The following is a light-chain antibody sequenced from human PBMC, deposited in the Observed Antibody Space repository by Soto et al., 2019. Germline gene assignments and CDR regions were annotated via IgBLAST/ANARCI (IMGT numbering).Light chain of an antibody. J-gene: IGLJ1*01. CDR2: DVN. V-gene: IGLV2-14*03. CDR1: SSDIGAYDY. CDR3: VSFAGGTYV. Sequence: LTQPACLSGSPGQSITISCTGTSSDIGAYDYVSWFQQHPGKAPKLMVYDVNRRPPGVPDRFFGSKSGNTASLTVSGLQAEDEADYYCVSFAGGTYVFGTGTKVTVL.